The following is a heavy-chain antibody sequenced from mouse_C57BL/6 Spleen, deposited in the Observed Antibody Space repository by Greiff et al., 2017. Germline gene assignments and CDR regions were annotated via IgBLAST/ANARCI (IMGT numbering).Heavy chain of an antibody. CDR1: GYTFTSYW. V-gene: IGHV1-72*01. CDR2: IAPNSGGT. CDR3: ARRGYSNYYALDY. D-gene: IGHD2-5*01. J-gene: IGHJ2*01. Sequence: QVQLQQPGAELVKPGASVKLSCKASGYTFTSYWMHWVKQRPGRGLEWIGRIAPNSGGTKYNEKFKSKATLTVDKPSSTAYMQLSSLTSEDSAVYYCARRGYSNYYALDYWGQGTTLTVSS.